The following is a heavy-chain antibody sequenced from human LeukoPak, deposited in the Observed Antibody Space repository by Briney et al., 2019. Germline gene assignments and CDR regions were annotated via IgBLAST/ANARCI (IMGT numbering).Heavy chain of an antibody. J-gene: IGHJ4*02. Sequence: ASVKVSCKASGCTFTSYAMNWVRQAPGQGLEWMGWINTNTGNPTYAQGFTGRFVFSLDTSVSTAYLQISSLKAEDTAVYYCARDPGWGYCSGGSCFEYYFDYWGQGTLVTVSS. D-gene: IGHD2-15*01. CDR2: INTNTGNP. V-gene: IGHV7-4-1*02. CDR3: ARDPGWGYCSGGSCFEYYFDY. CDR1: GCTFTSYA.